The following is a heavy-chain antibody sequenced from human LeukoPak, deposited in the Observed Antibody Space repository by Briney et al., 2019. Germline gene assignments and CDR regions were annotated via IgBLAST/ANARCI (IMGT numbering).Heavy chain of an antibody. Sequence: ASVKVSCKASGYTFTSYAISWVRQAPGQGLEWMGWINGYNGNTKYAQKVQGRVTMTTDTSTSTAYMELRSLRSDDTAVYYCARGYSYGSDYYYGMDVWGQGTTVTVSS. CDR1: GYTFTSYA. CDR2: INGYNGNT. V-gene: IGHV1-18*01. D-gene: IGHD5-18*01. CDR3: ARGYSYGSDYYYGMDV. J-gene: IGHJ6*02.